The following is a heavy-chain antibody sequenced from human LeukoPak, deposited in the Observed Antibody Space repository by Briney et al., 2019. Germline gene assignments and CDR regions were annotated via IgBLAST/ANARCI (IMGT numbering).Heavy chain of an antibody. CDR3: ARMYSSRRWFDP. CDR2: ISTYNGNT. V-gene: IGHV1-18*01. CDR1: GYTFSSYG. J-gene: IGHJ5*02. Sequence: ASVKVSCKASGYTFSSYGVSWVRQAPGQGLEWMGWISTYNGNTNYVENLQGRVTMTTDISTSTAYMELRSLRSDDTAVYYCARMYSSRRWFDPWGQGTLVTVSS. D-gene: IGHD2-2*01.